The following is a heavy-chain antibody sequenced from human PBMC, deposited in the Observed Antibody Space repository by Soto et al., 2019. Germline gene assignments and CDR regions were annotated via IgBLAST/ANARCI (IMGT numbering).Heavy chain of an antibody. CDR3: ARWGTTGGFDL. CDR1: GFRFKSFV. V-gene: IGHV3-30*19. D-gene: IGHD3-16*01. Sequence: QVQLVESGGGVVQPGTSLRLSCAASGFRFKSFVMHWVRQAPGKGGEWVAFTSYDGNNKDYGGSVKGRFTVSRDNSQNTLHLQMDFLRPEDTALYYCARWGTTGGFDLWGQGTLVSVSS. CDR2: TSYDGNNK. J-gene: IGHJ4*02.